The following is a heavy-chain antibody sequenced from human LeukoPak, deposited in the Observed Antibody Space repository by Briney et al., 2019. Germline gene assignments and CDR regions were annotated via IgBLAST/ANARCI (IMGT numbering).Heavy chain of an antibody. CDR3: AITTYCSSTSCYWRRFDP. V-gene: IGHV1-18*01. D-gene: IGHD2-2*01. CDR1: GYTFTSYG. J-gene: IGHJ5*02. CDR2: ISAYNGNT. Sequence: ASVKVSCKXSGYTFTSYGISWVRQAPGQGLEWMGWISAYNGNTNYSQKLQGRVTTTTDTSTSTAYMELRSLRSDDTAVYYCAITTYCSSTSCYWRRFDPWGQGTLVTVSS.